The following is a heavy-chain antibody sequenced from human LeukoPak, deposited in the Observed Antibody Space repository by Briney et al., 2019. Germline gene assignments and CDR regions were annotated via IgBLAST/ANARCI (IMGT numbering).Heavy chain of an antibody. D-gene: IGHD2-21*01. CDR3: ASRLADYGMDV. CDR1: GGSISSGGYS. Sequence: SQTLSFTCAVSGGSISSGGYSWSWIRQPPGKGLEWIGYIYHSGSTYYNPSLKSRVTISVDRSKNQFSLKLSSVTAADTAVYYCASRLADYGMDVWGQGTTVTVSS. CDR2: IYHSGST. V-gene: IGHV4-30-2*01. J-gene: IGHJ6*02.